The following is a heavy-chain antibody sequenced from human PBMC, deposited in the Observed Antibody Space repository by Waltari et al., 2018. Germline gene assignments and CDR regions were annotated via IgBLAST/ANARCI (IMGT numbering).Heavy chain of an antibody. Sequence: QVQLQQWGAGLLKPSATLSLTCAVYGGSFYSYYCTWLRQAPGKGLQGIGEITHTGDTYYNASLKSRVTMLIDASKNQFSLKLRSVTAADAAIYYCASRVGGITPLTVWGQGTPVTVSS. CDR3: ASRVGGITPLTV. J-gene: IGHJ4*02. V-gene: IGHV4-34*01. CDR2: ITHTGDT. D-gene: IGHD4-4*01. CDR1: GGSFYSYY.